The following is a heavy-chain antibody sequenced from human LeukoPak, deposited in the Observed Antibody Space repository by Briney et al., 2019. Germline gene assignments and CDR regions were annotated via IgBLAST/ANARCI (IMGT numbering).Heavy chain of an antibody. CDR2: IKQDGSEK. Sequence: GGSLRLSCAASGFTFSSYGMSWVRQAPGRGLEWVANIKQDGSEKYYVDSVKGRFTISRDNAKNSLYLQMNSLRAEDTAVYYCARGGFVGATTDFDYWGQGTLVTVSP. D-gene: IGHD1-26*01. V-gene: IGHV3-7*01. J-gene: IGHJ4*02. CDR1: GFTFSSYG. CDR3: ARGGFVGATTDFDY.